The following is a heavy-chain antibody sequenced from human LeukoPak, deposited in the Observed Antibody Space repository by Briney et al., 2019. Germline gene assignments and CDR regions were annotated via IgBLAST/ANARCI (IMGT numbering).Heavy chain of an antibody. Sequence: GRSLRLSCAASGFTFDDYAMHWVRQAPGKGLEWVSGISWNSGSTGYADSVKGRSTISRDNAKNSLYLQMNSLRAEDTALYYCAKDWSAIAAAGTGYFQHWGQGTLVTVSS. J-gene: IGHJ1*01. CDR1: GFTFDDYA. CDR3: AKDWSAIAAAGTGYFQH. CDR2: ISWNSGST. D-gene: IGHD6-13*01. V-gene: IGHV3-9*01.